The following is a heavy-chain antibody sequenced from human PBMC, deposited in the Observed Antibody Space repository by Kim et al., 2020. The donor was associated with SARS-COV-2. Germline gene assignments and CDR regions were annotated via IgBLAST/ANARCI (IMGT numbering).Heavy chain of an antibody. D-gene: IGHD3-9*01. J-gene: IGHJ6*01. Sequence: SETLSLTCTVSGGSISSYYWSWIRQPPGKGLEWIGYIYYSWSTNNNPSLNSRVTISVDTSKYQFSLNLSSVTAAATAAYYCARAIRGLSTRRYYYYDCM. CDR2: IYYSWST. CDR3: ARAIRGLSTRRYYYYDCM. CDR1: GGSISSYY. V-gene: IGHV4-59*13.